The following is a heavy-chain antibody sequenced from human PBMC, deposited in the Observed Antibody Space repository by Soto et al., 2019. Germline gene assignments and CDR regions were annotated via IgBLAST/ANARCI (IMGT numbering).Heavy chain of an antibody. V-gene: IGHV3-7*01. D-gene: IGHD3-3*01. CDR2: IKQDGSEK. Sequence: EVQLVESGGGLVQPGGSLRLSCAASGFTFSRYWMSWVRQAPGKGLEWVANIKQDGSEKYYVESVKGRFTMSRDNTKNSLYLQMNSLRAEDTAVYYCVRDDTRRNNDFSSGHYTTDAFDIWGQGRMVTVSS. CDR1: GFTFSRYW. J-gene: IGHJ3*02. CDR3: VRDDTRRNNDFSSGHYTTDAFDI.